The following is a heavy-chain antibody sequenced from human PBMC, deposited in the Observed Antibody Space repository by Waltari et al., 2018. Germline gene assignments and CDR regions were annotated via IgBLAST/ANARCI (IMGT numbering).Heavy chain of an antibody. CDR2: IYYSGST. Sequence: QVQLQESGPGLVKPSETLSLTCTVSGGSISSYYWRWIRQPPGKGLEWIGYIYYSGSTNYNPSLKSRVTISVDTSKNQFSLKLSSVTAADTAVYYCARPKTSYYYDSSGYADAFDIWGQGTMVTVSS. V-gene: IGHV4-59*01. CDR3: ARPKTSYYYDSSGYADAFDI. J-gene: IGHJ3*02. CDR1: GGSISSYY. D-gene: IGHD3-22*01.